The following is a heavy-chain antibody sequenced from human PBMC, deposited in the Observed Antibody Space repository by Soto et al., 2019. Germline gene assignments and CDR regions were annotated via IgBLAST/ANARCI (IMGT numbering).Heavy chain of an antibody. CDR2: IYHTGTT. CDR3: PMGVNYYDSSGYSWFDP. J-gene: IGHJ5*02. D-gene: IGHD3-22*01. CDR1: GGSINSGDYS. V-gene: IGHV4-30-2*01. Sequence: SETLSLTCTVSGGSINSGDYSWTWIRQPPAKGLEWIGYIYHTGTTYYNTSLKSRGSISGDRAKNQVSLKLSAVTAGGTGVEDCPMGVNYYDSSGYSWFDPWGQGTLVTVS.